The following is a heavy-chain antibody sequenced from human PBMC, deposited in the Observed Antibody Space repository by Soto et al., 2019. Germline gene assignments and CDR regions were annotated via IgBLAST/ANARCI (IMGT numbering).Heavy chain of an antibody. CDR1: GGSFSGYY. Sequence: PSETLSLTCAVYGGSFSGYYWSWIRQPPGKGLEWIGEINHSGSTNYNPSLKSRVTISVDTSKNQFSLKLRSVTAADTAVYYCARTQLYSSRHSFDPWGQGTLVTVSS. V-gene: IGHV4-34*01. CDR3: ARTQLYSSRHSFDP. J-gene: IGHJ5*02. CDR2: INHSGST. D-gene: IGHD6-13*01.